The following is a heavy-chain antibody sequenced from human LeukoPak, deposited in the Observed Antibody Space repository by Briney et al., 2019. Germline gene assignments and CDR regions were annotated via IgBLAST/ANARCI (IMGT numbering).Heavy chain of an antibody. Sequence: PSGTLSLTCAVSGGSISSSNWWSWVRQPPGKGLEWIGEINHSGSTNYSPSLKSRVTISVDTSKNQFSLKLSSVTAADTAVYYCARDPPGMVATGGDYWGQGTLVTVSS. CDR1: GGSISSSNW. J-gene: IGHJ4*02. D-gene: IGHD5-12*01. CDR2: INHSGST. CDR3: ARDPPGMVATGGDY. V-gene: IGHV4-4*02.